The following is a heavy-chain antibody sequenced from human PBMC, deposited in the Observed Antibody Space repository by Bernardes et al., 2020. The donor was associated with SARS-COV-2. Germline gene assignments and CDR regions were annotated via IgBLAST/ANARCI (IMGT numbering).Heavy chain of an antibody. CDR3: AREEGYVLGLSYHYYGMDV. CDR1: GESFSGYY. V-gene: IGHV4-34*01. CDR2: INHSGST. D-gene: IGHD5-12*01. J-gene: IGHJ6*02. Sequence: SETLSLTCAVYGESFSGYYWSWIRQPPGKGLEWIGEINHSGSTNYNPSLKSRVTLSVDTSKNQFSLKLSSLTAADTAVYYCAREEGYVLGLSYHYYGMDVWGQGTTVTVSS.